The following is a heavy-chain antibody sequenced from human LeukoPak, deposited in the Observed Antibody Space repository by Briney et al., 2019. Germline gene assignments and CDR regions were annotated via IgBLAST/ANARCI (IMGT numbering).Heavy chain of an antibody. CDR3: ARDRYFDY. V-gene: IGHV3-74*01. J-gene: IGHJ4*02. CDR1: GFTFSDYW. CDR2: INPDGSDI. Sequence: GGSLRLSCAAPGFTFSDYWMHWVRHAPGRGLVWVSRINPDGSDIIYADSVKGRFTISRDNAKNSLYLQMNSLRAEDTAVYYCARDRYFDYWGQGTLVTVSS.